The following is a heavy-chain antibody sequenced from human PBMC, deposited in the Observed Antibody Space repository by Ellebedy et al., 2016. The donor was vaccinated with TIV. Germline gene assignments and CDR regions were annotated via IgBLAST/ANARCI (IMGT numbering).Heavy chain of an antibody. D-gene: IGHD1-1*01. CDR1: GDSISSDNW. CDR3: ARGSGYRLDP. J-gene: IGHJ5*02. CDR2: IYQSGST. V-gene: IGHV4-4*02. Sequence: MPSETLSLTCGVSGDSISSDNWWSWVRQPPGQGLVWIGEIYQSGSTNYNPSLKSRVTISIHKSKKQLSLNLNSVTAADTAVYYCARGSGYRLDPWGQGILVTVSS.